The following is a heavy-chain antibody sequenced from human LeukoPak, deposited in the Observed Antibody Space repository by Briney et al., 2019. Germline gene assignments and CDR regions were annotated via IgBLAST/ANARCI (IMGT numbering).Heavy chain of an antibody. D-gene: IGHD6-13*01. CDR1: GYTFTGYY. CDR2: INPNSGGT. CDR3: ARERIAAADLDAFDI. V-gene: IGHV1-2*02. Sequence: ASVKVSCKASGYTFTGYYMHWVRQAPGQGLEWMGLINPNSGGTNYAQKFQGRVTMTRDTSISTAYMELSRLRSADTAVYYCARERIAAADLDAFDIWGQGTMVTVSS. J-gene: IGHJ3*02.